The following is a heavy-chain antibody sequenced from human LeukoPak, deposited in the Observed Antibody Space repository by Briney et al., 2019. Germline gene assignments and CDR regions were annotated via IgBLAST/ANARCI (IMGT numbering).Heavy chain of an antibody. CDR1: GYTFTGYY. CDR2: INPNSGGT. D-gene: IGHD6-19*01. CDR3: ARDPAVGYTSGWPDY. V-gene: IGHV1-2*02. Sequence: ASVKVSCKASGYTFTGYYMHWVRQAPGQGLEWMGWINPNSGGTNYEQKFQGRVTMTRDTSISTAYMELSRLRSDDTAVYYCARDPAVGYTSGWPDYWGQGTLVTVSS. J-gene: IGHJ4*02.